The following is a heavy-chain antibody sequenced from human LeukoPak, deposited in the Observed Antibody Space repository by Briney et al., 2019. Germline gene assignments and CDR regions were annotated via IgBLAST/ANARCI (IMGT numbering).Heavy chain of an antibody. J-gene: IGHJ4*02. CDR1: GGSFSGYY. CDR3: AKEGLGYCSSTSCYHFDY. V-gene: IGHV4-34*01. CDR2: INHSGST. D-gene: IGHD2-2*01. Sequence: SETLSLTCAVYGGSFSGYYWSWIRQPPGKGLEWIGEINHSGSTNYNPSLKSRVTISVDTSKIQFSLKLSSVTAADTAVYYCAKEGLGYCSSTSCYHFDYWGQGTLVTVSS.